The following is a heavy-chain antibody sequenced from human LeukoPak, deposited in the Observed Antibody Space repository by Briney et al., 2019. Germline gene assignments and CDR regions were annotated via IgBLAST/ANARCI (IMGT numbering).Heavy chain of an antibody. CDR3: ARVGSYYDSSGYSTPIDY. CDR1: GGSISSYY. D-gene: IGHD3-22*01. J-gene: IGHJ4*02. V-gene: IGHV4-59*01. Sequence: PSETLSLTCTVSGGSISSYYWSWIRQPPGKGLEWIGYIYYSGSTNYNPSLKSRVTISVDTSKNQFSLKLSSVTAADTAVYYCARVGSYYDSSGYSTPIDYWGQGTLVTVSS. CDR2: IYYSGST.